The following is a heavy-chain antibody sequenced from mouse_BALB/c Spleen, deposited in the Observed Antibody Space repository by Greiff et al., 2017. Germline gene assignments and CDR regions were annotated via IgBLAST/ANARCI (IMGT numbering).Heavy chain of an antibody. CDR2: IRNKANGYTT. CDR1: GFTFTDYY. D-gene: IGHD1-1*01. CDR3: ARDSGYYGSFDY. V-gene: IGHV7-3*02. J-gene: IGHJ2*01. Sequence: EVKLVESGGGLVQPGGSLRLSCATSGFTFTDYYMSWVRQPPGKALEWLGFIRNKANGYTTEYSASVKGRFTISRDNSQSILYLQMNTLRAEDSATYYCARDSGYYGSFDYWGQGTTLTVSS.